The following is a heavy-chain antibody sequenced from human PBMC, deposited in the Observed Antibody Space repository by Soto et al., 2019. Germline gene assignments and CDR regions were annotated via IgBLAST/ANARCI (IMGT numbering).Heavy chain of an antibody. D-gene: IGHD4-4*01. Sequence: SETLSLTCAVYGGSFSGYYWSWIRQPPGKGLEWIGEINHSGSTNYNPSLKSRVTISVDTSKNQFSLKLSSVTAADTAVYYCAILVEGATVKSTLNNWFDPWGQGTLVTVSS. CDR2: INHSGST. V-gene: IGHV4-34*01. J-gene: IGHJ5*02. CDR1: GGSFSGYY. CDR3: AILVEGATVKSTLNNWFDP.